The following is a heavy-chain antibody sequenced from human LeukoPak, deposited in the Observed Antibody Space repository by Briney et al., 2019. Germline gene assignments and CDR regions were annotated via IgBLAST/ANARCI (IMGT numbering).Heavy chain of an antibody. D-gene: IGHD1-26*01. Sequence: GGSLRLSCAASGFTLSNYWIHWVRQAPGKGLVLVSRINTDGSSTNYADSVRGRFTVSRDNAKNTLYLQMNSLRVEDTAVYYCARVIGWDEPFDLWGHGTLVTVSS. CDR1: GFTLSNYW. CDR3: ARVIGWDEPFDL. CDR2: INTDGSST. J-gene: IGHJ3*01. V-gene: IGHV3-74*01.